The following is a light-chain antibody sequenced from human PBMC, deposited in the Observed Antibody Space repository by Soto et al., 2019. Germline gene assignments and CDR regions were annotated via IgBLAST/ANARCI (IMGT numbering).Light chain of an antibody. Sequence: QSALTQPRSVSGSPGQSVTVSCTGTSSDVGGYNYVSWYQQHPGKAPKRIIYDVTKRPSGVPDRFSGSKSGNTASLTISGLQAEDEAEYSCCSYAGGYNYVFGSGTKLTVL. J-gene: IGLJ1*01. V-gene: IGLV2-11*01. CDR3: CSYAGGYNYV. CDR2: DVT. CDR1: SSDVGGYNY.